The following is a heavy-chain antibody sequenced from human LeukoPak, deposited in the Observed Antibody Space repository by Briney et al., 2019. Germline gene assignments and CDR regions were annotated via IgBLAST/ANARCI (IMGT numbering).Heavy chain of an antibody. J-gene: IGHJ4*02. CDR2: IHTSGGS. V-gene: IGHV4-4*09. D-gene: IGHD1-26*01. CDR3: ARLGSYHDF. CDR1: GASISSYY. Sequence: SETLSLTCTVSGASISSYYWSWIRQTPEKGLEWMGNIHTSGGSSFYPSLKSRLTMSIDTSKNQLSLKLTSVTAADTAVYFCARLGSYHDFWGQGALVTVSS.